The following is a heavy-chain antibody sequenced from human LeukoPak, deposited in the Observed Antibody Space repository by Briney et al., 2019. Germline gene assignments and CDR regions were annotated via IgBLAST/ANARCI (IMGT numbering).Heavy chain of an antibody. J-gene: IGHJ6*02. Sequence: PSETLSLTCTVSGGSISGSYWGWIRQPPGKGLEWIGYIYYSETYYNPSLKSRVTISLDTSKNQFSLNLRFVTAADTAVYYCARTQGWGTVRTGYYYGMDVWGQGTTVTVSS. CDR1: GGSISGSY. D-gene: IGHD4-11*01. V-gene: IGHV4-59*08. CDR3: ARTQGWGTVRTGYYYGMDV. CDR2: IYYSET.